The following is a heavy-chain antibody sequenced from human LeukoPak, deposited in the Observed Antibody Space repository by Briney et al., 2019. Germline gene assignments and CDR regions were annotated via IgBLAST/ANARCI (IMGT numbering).Heavy chain of an antibody. D-gene: IGHD4-17*01. J-gene: IGHJ4*02. CDR2: ILYDGSNQ. V-gene: IGHV3-30-3*01. CDR1: AFTFSTYA. Sequence: GGSLRLSCAPSAFTFSTYAMHWVRRAPGKGLEWVAVILYDGSNQYYTDSVKGRFTISRDNSRNTLYLQMNSLKVEDTAVYYCARDFRDYRDYVAYFDFWGQGTLVTVSS. CDR3: ARDFRDYRDYVAYFDF.